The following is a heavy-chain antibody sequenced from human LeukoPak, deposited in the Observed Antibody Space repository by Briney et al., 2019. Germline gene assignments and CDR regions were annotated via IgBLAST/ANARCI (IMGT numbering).Heavy chain of an antibody. CDR1: GGSISSYY. D-gene: IGHD3-22*01. J-gene: IGHJ3*02. Sequence: SETLSLTCTVSGGSISSYYWSWIRQPPGKGLEWIGYIYYSGSTNYNPSLKSRVTISVDTSKNQFSLKLSSVTAADTAVYYCARHDGLYYYDSSGCLNAFDIWGQGTMVTVSS. CDR2: IYYSGST. CDR3: ARHDGLYYYDSSGCLNAFDI. V-gene: IGHV4-59*08.